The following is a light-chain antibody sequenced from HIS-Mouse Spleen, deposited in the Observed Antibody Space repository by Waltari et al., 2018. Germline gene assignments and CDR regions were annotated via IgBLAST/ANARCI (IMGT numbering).Light chain of an antibody. CDR1: SSDVGGYNY. CDR2: EVS. CDR3: SSYTSSSPYVV. V-gene: IGLV2-14*01. J-gene: IGLJ2*01. Sequence: QSALTQPASVSGSPGQAVTISCTGTSSDVGGYNYVSWYQQHPGKAPELRIYEVSNRPSGVPNRFSGSKSGNTASLTISGLQAEDEADYYCSSYTSSSPYVVFGGGTKLTVL.